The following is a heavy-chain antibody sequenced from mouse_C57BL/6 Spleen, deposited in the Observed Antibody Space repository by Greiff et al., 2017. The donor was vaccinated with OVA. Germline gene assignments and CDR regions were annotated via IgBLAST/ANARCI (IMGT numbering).Heavy chain of an antibody. D-gene: IGHD1-1*01. CDR3: ARSNYYGSRYAMDY. V-gene: IGHV1-69*01. CDR1: GYTFTSYW. Sequence: LQQPGAELVMPGASVKLSCKASGYTFTSYWMHWVKQRPGQGLEWIGEIDPSDSYTNYNQKFKGKSTLTVDKSSSTAYMQLSSLTSEDSAVYYCARSNYYGSRYAMDYWGQGTSVTVSS. J-gene: IGHJ4*01. CDR2: IDPSDSYT.